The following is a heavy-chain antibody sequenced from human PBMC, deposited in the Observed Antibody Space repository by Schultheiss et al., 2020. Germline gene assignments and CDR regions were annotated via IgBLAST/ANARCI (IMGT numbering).Heavy chain of an antibody. Sequence: GGSLRLSCAASGFTFSDYYMSWIRQAPGKGLEWVSYISSSGSTIYYADSVKGRFTISRDNAKNSLYLQMNSLRAEDTAVYYCARDLKAPGYSSSWYPPPFDYWGQGTLVTVSS. V-gene: IGHV3-11*01. CDR1: GFTFSDYY. CDR3: ARDLKAPGYSSSWYPPPFDY. CDR2: ISSSGSTI. D-gene: IGHD6-13*01. J-gene: IGHJ4*02.